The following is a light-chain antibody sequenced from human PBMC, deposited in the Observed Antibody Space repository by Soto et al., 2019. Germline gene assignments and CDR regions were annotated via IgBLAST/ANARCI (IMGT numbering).Light chain of an antibody. CDR1: SSDIGRYNY. Sequence: QSALTQPASVSGSPGQSITVSCTGTSSDIGRYNYVSWYQQYPGKAPKLVIYEVTHRPSGISNRFSASKSGNTASLTISGLQADDEADYYCSSYTSSSTLGFGGGTKLTVL. V-gene: IGLV2-14*01. J-gene: IGLJ2*01. CDR3: SSYTSSSTLG. CDR2: EVT.